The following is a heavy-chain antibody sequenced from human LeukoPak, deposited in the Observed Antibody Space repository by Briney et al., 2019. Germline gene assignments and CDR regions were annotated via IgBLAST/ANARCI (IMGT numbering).Heavy chain of an antibody. Sequence: ASVKVSCKASGYTFTAYYIHWVRQAPGQGLEWMGRINPNSGGTNYAQKFQGRVTLTRDTSISTAYMELSRLRSDDTAVYYCARAGRVFSPYYDFWSGYFSGDYYYYMDVWGKGTTVTVSS. CDR2: INPNSGGT. J-gene: IGHJ6*03. D-gene: IGHD3-3*01. V-gene: IGHV1-2*06. CDR3: ARAGRVFSPYYDFWSGYFSGDYYYYMDV. CDR1: GYTFTAYY.